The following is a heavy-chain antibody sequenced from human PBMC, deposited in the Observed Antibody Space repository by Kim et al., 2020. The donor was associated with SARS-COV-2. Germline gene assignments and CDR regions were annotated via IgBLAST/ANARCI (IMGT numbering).Heavy chain of an antibody. V-gene: IGHV3-30*04. D-gene: IGHD6-13*01. Sequence: GGSLRLSCAASGFTFSSYAMHWVRQAPGKGLEWVAVISYDGSNKYYADSVKGRFTISRDNSKNTLYLQMNSLRAEDTAVYYCAREMGIAPAALFAGYFDYWGQGTLVTVSS. CDR1: GFTFSSYA. J-gene: IGHJ4*02. CDR3: AREMGIAPAALFAGYFDY. CDR2: ISYDGSNK.